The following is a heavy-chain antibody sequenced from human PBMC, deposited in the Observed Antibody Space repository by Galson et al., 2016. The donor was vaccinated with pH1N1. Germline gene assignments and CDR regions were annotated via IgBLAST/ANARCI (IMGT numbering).Heavy chain of an antibody. D-gene: IGHD2-21*02. CDR2: IYPGDSDT. CDR3: ARHRGGGGGDSHYFDY. V-gene: IGHV5-51*03. CDR1: GYDFSNYW. J-gene: IGHJ4*02. Sequence: QSGAEVKKPGESLKISCTGSGYDFSNYWIDWVRQMPGKGLEWMGIIYPGDSDTRYSPSFQGQVTISADKSIDTAFLQWNSLKASDTAMYYCARHRGGGGGDSHYFDYWGQGALVTVSS.